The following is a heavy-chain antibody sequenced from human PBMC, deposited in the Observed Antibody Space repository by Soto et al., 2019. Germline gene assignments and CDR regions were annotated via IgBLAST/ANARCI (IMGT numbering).Heavy chain of an antibody. Sequence: ASVKVSCKASGYTFTTYTMHWVRQAPGQRLEWMGWINAGNGNTKYSQKFQGRVTITRDTSASTAYMDLSSLRSEDTAVYYCARDPGRLGEFPYYYYYAMDVWGQGTTVTVS. CDR1: GYTFTTYT. J-gene: IGHJ6*01. CDR2: INAGNGNT. CDR3: ARDPGRLGEFPYYYYYAMDV. V-gene: IGHV1-3*01. D-gene: IGHD3-10*01.